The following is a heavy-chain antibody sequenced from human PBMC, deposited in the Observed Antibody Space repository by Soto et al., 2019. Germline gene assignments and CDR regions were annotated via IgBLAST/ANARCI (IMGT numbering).Heavy chain of an antibody. D-gene: IGHD6-6*01. CDR3: TRDKNLAGEQLVGGY. Sequence: LRISGTASGFTFVDYPMSWFRQAPGKGLEWVGFIRSKAYGGTTEYAASVKGRFTISRDDSKSIAYLQMNSLKTEDTAVYYCTRDKNLAGEQLVGGYWGQGTLVTVSS. J-gene: IGHJ4*02. CDR2: IRSKAYGGTT. CDR1: GFTFVDYP. V-gene: IGHV3-49*03.